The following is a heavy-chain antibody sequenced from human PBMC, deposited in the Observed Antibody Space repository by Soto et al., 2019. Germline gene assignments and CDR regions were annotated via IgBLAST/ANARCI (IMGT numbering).Heavy chain of an antibody. CDR1: GFTFSSYA. CDR2: ISGSGGST. Sequence: EVQLLESGGGLVQPGGSLRLSCAASGFTFSSYAMSWVRQAPGKGLEWVSAISGSGGSTYYADSVKGRFTISRDNSKNTLYPQMTSLRAEDTAVYYCAKNHYDFWSGSHPGGAYCMDVWGQGTTVTVSS. J-gene: IGHJ6*02. D-gene: IGHD3-3*01. V-gene: IGHV3-23*01. CDR3: AKNHYDFWSGSHPGGAYCMDV.